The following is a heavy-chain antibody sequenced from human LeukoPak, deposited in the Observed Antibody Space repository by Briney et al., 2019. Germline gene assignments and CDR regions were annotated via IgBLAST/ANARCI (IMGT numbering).Heavy chain of an antibody. CDR3: ARGSYCSSTSCYMSYYYYGMDV. CDR2: INPNSGGT. Sequence: GASVTVSCKASGYTFTGYYMHWVRQAPGQGLEWMGWINPNSGGTNYAQKFQGRVTMTRDTSISTAYMELSRLRSDDTAVYYCARGSYCSSTSCYMSYYYYGMDVWGQGTTVTVSS. J-gene: IGHJ6*02. D-gene: IGHD2-2*02. CDR1: GYTFTGYY. V-gene: IGHV1-2*02.